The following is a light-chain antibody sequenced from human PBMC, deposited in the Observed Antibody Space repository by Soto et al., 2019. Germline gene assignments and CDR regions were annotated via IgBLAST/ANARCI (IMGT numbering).Light chain of an antibody. J-gene: IGLJ1*01. V-gene: IGLV2-8*01. CDR2: EIN. CDR1: SSDVGAYDY. Sequence: QSVLTQPPSASGSPGQSVTISCTGTSSDVGAYDYVSWYQQHPGKAPKLMIYEINKRPSGVPDSFSGSKSGNTASLTVSGLQAEDESDYYCSSFAGSNNFPYVFGTGTKLTVL. CDR3: SSFAGSNNFPYV.